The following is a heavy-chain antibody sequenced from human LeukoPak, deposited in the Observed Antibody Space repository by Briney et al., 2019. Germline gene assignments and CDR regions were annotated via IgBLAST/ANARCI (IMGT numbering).Heavy chain of an antibody. CDR3: ARAWEYYYDSSGYHFDY. CDR1: GFTFSSYW. D-gene: IGHD3-22*01. CDR2: IKQDGSEK. J-gene: IGHJ4*02. Sequence: GGSLRLSCAASGFTFSSYWMSWVRQAPGKGLEWVANIKQDGSEKYYVDSVKGRFTISRDNAKNSLYLQMNSLRAEDTAVYYCARAWEYYYDSSGYHFDYWGQGTLVAVSS. V-gene: IGHV3-7*01.